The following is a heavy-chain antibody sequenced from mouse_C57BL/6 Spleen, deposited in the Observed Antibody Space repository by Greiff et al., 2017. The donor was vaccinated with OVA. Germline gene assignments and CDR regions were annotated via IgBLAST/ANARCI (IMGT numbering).Heavy chain of an antibody. CDR3: ATYSNYEGWYFDV. CDR1: GYSITSGYY. D-gene: IGHD2-5*01. Sequence: EVQLQESGPGLVKPSQSLSLTCSVTGYSITSGYYWNWLRQFPGNKLEWMGYISYDGSNNYNPSLKNRISITRDTSKNQFFLKLNSVTTEDTATYYCATYSNYEGWYFDVWGTGTTVTVSS. J-gene: IGHJ1*03. V-gene: IGHV3-6*01. CDR2: ISYDGSN.